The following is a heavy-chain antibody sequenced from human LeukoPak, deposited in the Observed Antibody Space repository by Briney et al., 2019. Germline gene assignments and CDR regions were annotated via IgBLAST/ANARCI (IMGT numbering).Heavy chain of an antibody. CDR2: ISSSSSTI. CDR1: GFTFSSYS. D-gene: IGHD6-13*01. Sequence: GGSLRLSCAASGFTFSSYSMNWVRQAPGKGLEWVSYISSSSSTIYYADSVKGRFTISRDNAKNSLYLQMNSLRAEDTAVYYCARAGSSWSGDAFDIWGQGTMVTVSS. J-gene: IGHJ3*02. CDR3: ARAGSSWSGDAFDI. V-gene: IGHV3-48*04.